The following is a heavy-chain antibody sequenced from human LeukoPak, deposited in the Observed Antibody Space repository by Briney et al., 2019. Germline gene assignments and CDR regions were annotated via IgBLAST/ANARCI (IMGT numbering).Heavy chain of an antibody. CDR3: AKGVGGYTIGYYFDY. J-gene: IGHJ4*02. D-gene: IGHD5-18*01. Sequence: AGGSLRLSCATPGFTFSSSWMNWVRQAPGKGLEWVANIKEDGSEKYYVDSVKGRFTISRDNAKNSLYLQMNSLRAEDTAVYFCAKGVGGYTIGYYFDYWGQGTPVTVSS. CDR1: GFTFSSSW. CDR2: IKEDGSEK. V-gene: IGHV3-7*01.